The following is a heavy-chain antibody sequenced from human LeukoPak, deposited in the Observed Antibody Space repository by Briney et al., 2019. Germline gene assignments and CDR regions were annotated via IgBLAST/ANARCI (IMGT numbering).Heavy chain of an antibody. Sequence: SETLSLTCSVSGGSISSYYWSWIRQPPGKGLEWIGYIYYSGSTNYNPSLKSRVTISVDTSKNQFSLRLNSVTAADTAVYYCARLRFLEWLFGPGRPYYFDYWGQGTLVTVSS. V-gene: IGHV4-59*01. D-gene: IGHD3-3*01. CDR2: IYYSGST. J-gene: IGHJ4*02. CDR3: ARLRFLEWLFGPGRPYYFDY. CDR1: GGSISSYY.